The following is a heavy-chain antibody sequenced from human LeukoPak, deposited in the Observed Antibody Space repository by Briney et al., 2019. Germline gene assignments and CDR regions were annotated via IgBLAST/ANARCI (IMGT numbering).Heavy chain of an antibody. CDR3: VTYSSGWYVFDY. CDR1: GGSISSYY. V-gene: IGHV4-59*08. Sequence: SETLSLTCTVSGGSISSYYWSWIRQPPGKGLEWIGYIYYSGSTNYNPSLKSRVTISVDTSKNRFSLKLSSVTAADTAVYYRVTYSSGWYVFDYWGQGTLVTVSS. J-gene: IGHJ4*02. D-gene: IGHD6-19*01. CDR2: IYYSGST.